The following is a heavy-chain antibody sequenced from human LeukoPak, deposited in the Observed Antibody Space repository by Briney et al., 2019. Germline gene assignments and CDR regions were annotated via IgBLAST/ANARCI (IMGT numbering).Heavy chain of an antibody. V-gene: IGHV4-39*01. CDR1: GVSINSNNYY. Sequence: SETLSLTCTVSGVSINSNNYYWGWIRQPPGKGLEWIGSIYSSGSAYYNPSLKSRVTISVDTSKNQFSLRLSSVTAADTAVYYCQSRYLEWLLEYWGQGTLVTVSS. J-gene: IGHJ4*02. D-gene: IGHD3-3*01. CDR2: IYSSGSA. CDR3: QSRYLEWLLEY.